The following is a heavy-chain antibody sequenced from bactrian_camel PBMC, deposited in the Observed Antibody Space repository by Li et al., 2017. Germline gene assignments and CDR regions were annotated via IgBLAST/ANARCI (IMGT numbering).Heavy chain of an antibody. V-gene: IGHV3S54*01. CDR3: AASFQLPCLGSDERAYDY. Sequence: HVQLVESGGGSVQTGGSLKLSCAAFSDIFSNCGMGWYRQAPGKEREGDASIRTGYPYTSDYADSVKGRFTISQDNAGNTLYLQMNSLQPEDTAVYLCAASFQLPCLGSDERAYDYWGQGTQVTVS. J-gene: IGHJ4*01. CDR2: IRTGYPYTS. CDR1: SDIFSNCG. D-gene: IGHD1*01.